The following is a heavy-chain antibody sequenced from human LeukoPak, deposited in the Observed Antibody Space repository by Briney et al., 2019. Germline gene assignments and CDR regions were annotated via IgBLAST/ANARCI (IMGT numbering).Heavy chain of an antibody. Sequence: GGSLRLSCAASGFTFSSYSMNWVRQAPGKGLQWVSSIGSRSTYTYSADSVKGRFTISRDNAKNSLYLQMNSLRAGDTAVYYCARGGLNFDAFDIWGQGTMVTVSS. CDR1: GFTFSSYS. D-gene: IGHD1-7*01. V-gene: IGHV3-21*01. J-gene: IGHJ3*02. CDR3: ARGGLNFDAFDI. CDR2: IGSRSTYT.